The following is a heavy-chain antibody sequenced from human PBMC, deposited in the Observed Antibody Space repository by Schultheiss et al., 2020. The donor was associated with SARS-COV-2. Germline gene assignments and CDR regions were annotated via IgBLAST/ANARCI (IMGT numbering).Heavy chain of an antibody. Sequence: GGSLRLSCAASGFTFSSYAMSWVRQAPGKGLEWVSAISGSGGSTYYADSVKGRFTISRDNSKNTLYLQMNSLRAEDTAVYYCASRVYDYSNYMEDYWGQGTLVTVPQ. J-gene: IGHJ4*02. V-gene: IGHV3-23*01. CDR1: GFTFSSYA. D-gene: IGHD4-11*01. CDR2: ISGSGGST. CDR3: ASRVYDYSNYMEDY.